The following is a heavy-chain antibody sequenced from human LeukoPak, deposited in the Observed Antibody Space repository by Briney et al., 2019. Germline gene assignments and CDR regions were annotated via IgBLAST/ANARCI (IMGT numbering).Heavy chain of an antibody. J-gene: IGHJ4*02. CDR2: IYYTEST. Sequence: SETLSLTCTVSGGSISSSSYYWGWIRQPPGKGLEWIGSIYYTESTYYSPSLKSRVAISVDTSKNQFSLKLYSVTAADTAVYYCARHTGQQWLTLLDYWGQGTLVTVSS. D-gene: IGHD6-19*01. CDR3: ARHTGQQWLTLLDY. CDR1: GGSISSSSYY. V-gene: IGHV4-39*01.